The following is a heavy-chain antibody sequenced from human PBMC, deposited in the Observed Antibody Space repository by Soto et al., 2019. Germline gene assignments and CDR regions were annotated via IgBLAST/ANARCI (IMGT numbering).Heavy chain of an antibody. CDR2: IDHSGGT. CDR3: ARGNNWSDPPFYDYYAMDV. D-gene: IGHD1-20*01. CDR1: GGSFSGYY. Sequence: QVQLQQWGAGLLKPSETLSLTCAVYGGSFSGYYWSWIRLPPGKGLEWIGKIDHSGGTNYNPSLKSRVTISVDTSKSQFSLKLSSVTAAATALYYCARGNNWSDPPFYDYYAMDVWGQGTTVTVSS. J-gene: IGHJ6*02. V-gene: IGHV4-34*01.